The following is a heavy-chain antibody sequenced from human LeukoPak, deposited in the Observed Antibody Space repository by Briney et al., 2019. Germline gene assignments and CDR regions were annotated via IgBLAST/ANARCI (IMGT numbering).Heavy chain of an antibody. CDR2: IYYGGST. Sequence: PSETLSLTCIASGGSISSGSYYWGWIRQPPGKGLEWIGSIYYGGSTFYNPSLRSRITISLDTSRNQFSLKLSSVTAADTAVYYCARGPIVVVPAAYNYYGMDVWGQGTTVTVSS. V-gene: IGHV4-39*07. J-gene: IGHJ6*02. D-gene: IGHD2-2*01. CDR1: GGSISSGSYY. CDR3: ARGPIVVVPAAYNYYGMDV.